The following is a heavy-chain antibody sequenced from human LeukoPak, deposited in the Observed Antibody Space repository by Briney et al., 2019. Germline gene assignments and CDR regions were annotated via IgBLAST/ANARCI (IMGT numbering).Heavy chain of an antibody. CDR2: ISSGSTTI. Sequence: PGGSLRLSCAASGFTFSPYNMNWVRQAPGKGLEWVSYISSGSTTIYYVDSVKGRFTISRDNAKNSLYLQMNSLRAEDTAVYYCARDMDPYYFDYWGQGTLVTVSS. D-gene: IGHD3-10*01. V-gene: IGHV3-48*01. CDR1: GFTFSPYN. J-gene: IGHJ4*02. CDR3: ARDMDPYYFDY.